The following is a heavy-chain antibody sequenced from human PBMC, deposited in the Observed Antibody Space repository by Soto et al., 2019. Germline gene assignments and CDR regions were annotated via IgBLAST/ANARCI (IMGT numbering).Heavy chain of an antibody. CDR3: ARVLEDYFDY. CDR2: ISSSGSTI. CDR1: GFTFSSYE. V-gene: IGHV3-48*03. Sequence: EVQLVESGGGLVQPGGSLRLSCAASGFTFSSYEMNWVRQAPGKGLEWVSYISSSGSTIYYADSVKGRFTISRDNAKNSLYLQMNSLRAEDTAVYYCARVLEDYFDYWGHGTLVTVSS. J-gene: IGHJ4*01.